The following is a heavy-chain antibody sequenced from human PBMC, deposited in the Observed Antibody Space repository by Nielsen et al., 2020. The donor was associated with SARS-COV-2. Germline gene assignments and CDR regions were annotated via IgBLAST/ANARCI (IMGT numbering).Heavy chain of an antibody. CDR3: TTNYDVLTGLES. J-gene: IGHJ4*02. Sequence: GGSLRPSCAASGFIFSNALMTCVRQAPGRGLEWVGRIRSKADGRTTDYAAPVKGRFTISRDDSKNTLYLLMNSLRIEDTGVYYCTTNYDVLTGLESWGQGALVTVSS. V-gene: IGHV3-15*01. CDR1: GFIFSNAL. D-gene: IGHD3-9*01. CDR2: IRSKADGRTT.